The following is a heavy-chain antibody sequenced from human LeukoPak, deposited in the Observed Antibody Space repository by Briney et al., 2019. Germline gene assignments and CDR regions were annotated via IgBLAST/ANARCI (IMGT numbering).Heavy chain of an antibody. V-gene: IGHV3-21*04. D-gene: IGHD7-27*01. CDR1: GFTFSTYN. CDR2: ISTSSSYI. Sequence: GGSLRLSCAASGFTFSTYNMNWVRQAPGKGLEWVSFISTSSSYIYYADSVKGRFIISRDNARKSLYLQMNSLRVEDTAVYYCAQDLAWGAFDHWGQGTLVTVSS. CDR3: AQDLAWGAFDH. J-gene: IGHJ4*02.